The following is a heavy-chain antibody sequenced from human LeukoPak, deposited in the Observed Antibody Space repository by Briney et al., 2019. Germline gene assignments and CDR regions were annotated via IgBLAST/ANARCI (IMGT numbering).Heavy chain of an antibody. CDR1: GFTFSSYS. Sequence: PGGSLRLSCAASGFTFSSYSMNWVRQAPGKGLEWVSSISSSSSYIYYADSVKGRFIISRDNAKNSLYLQMNSLRAEDTAVYYCASIAAAGNFDYWGQGTLVTVSS. D-gene: IGHD6-13*01. J-gene: IGHJ4*02. V-gene: IGHV3-21*01. CDR3: ASIAAAGNFDY. CDR2: ISSSSSYI.